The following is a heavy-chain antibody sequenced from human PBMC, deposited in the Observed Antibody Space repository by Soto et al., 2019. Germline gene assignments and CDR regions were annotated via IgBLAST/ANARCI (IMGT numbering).Heavy chain of an antibody. D-gene: IGHD1-26*01. CDR2: TRNKANRYSP. Sequence: EVQLVESGGGLVQPGGSLTLSCAASGFIFSDYYMDWVRQVTGKGLEWVGRTRNKANRYSPEYAPSVKGRFTISRHDLDDSMYLQMNSLKTEDTAVYYCARDTGGSYDYWGQGALVTVSS. CDR3: ARDTGGSYDY. CDR1: GFIFSDYY. J-gene: IGHJ4*02. V-gene: IGHV3-72*01.